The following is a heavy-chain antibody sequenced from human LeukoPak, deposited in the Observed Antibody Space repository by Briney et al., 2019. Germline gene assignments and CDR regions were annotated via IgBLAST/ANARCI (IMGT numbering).Heavy chain of an antibody. CDR1: GFTFSSYA. V-gene: IGHV3-30*04. D-gene: IGHD5-18*01. Sequence: GGSLRLSCAASGFTFSSYAMHWVRQAPGKGLEWVAVISYDGSNKYYADSVKGRFTISRDNSKNTLYLQMNSLRAEDTAVYYCAGARGYSYPMDYWGQGTLVTVSS. J-gene: IGHJ4*02. CDR2: ISYDGSNK. CDR3: AGARGYSYPMDY.